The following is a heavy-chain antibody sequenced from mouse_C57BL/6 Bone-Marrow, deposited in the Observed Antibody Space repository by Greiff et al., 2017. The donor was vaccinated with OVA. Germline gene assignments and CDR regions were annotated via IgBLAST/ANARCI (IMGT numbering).Heavy chain of an antibody. Sequence: EVQGVESGGGLVQPGGSLKLSCAASGFTFSDYYMYWVRQTPEKRLEWVAYISNGGGSTYYPDTVKGRFTISRDNAKNTLYLQMSRLKSEDTAMYYCARHRVSYDYASWFAYWGQGTLVTVSA. CDR1: GFTFSDYY. V-gene: IGHV5-12*01. CDR3: ARHRVSYDYASWFAY. D-gene: IGHD2-4*01. CDR2: ISNGGGST. J-gene: IGHJ3*01.